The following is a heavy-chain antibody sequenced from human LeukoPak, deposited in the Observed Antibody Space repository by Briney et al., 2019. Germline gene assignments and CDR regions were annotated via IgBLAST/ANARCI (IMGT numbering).Heavy chain of an antibody. D-gene: IGHD6-13*01. CDR3: AKARTAAAGTGAFDV. CDR1: EFPFSSFA. CDR2: FSATDGSA. J-gene: IGHJ3*01. Sequence: GGSRRLSGAASEFPFSSFAMTWFRKAPGKGRDWSPAFSATDGSAPYAESVKGRLTISRDNSKNTLYLQLDSLRADDTAVYYCAKARTAAAGTGAFDVWGQGTMVTVSS. V-gene: IGHV3-23*01.